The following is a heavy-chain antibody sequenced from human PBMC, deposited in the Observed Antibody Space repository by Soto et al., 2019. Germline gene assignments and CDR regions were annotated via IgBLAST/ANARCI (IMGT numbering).Heavy chain of an antibody. J-gene: IGHJ5*02. CDR2: IYPGDSDT. V-gene: IGHV5-51*01. CDR1: GYSLTSYW. CDR3: ASSRYYYDSSSWFDP. Sequence: GESLKISCKGSGYSLTSYWIGWVRQMPGKGLEWMGIIYPGDSDTRYSPSFQGQVTISADKSISTAYLQWSSLKASDTAMYYCASSRYYYDSSSWFDPWGQGTLVTVSS. D-gene: IGHD3-22*01.